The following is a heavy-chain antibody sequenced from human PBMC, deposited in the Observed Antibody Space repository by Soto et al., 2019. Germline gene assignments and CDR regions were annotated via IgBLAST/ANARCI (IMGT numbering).Heavy chain of an antibody. Sequence: GGSLRLSCAASGFTFSSYGMHWVRQAPGKGLEWVAVIWYDGSNKYYADSVKGRFTISRDNSKNTLYLQMNSLRAEDTAVYYCARSASYSSLYYFDYWGQGTLVTVSS. D-gene: IGHD6-13*01. J-gene: IGHJ4*02. V-gene: IGHV3-33*01. CDR2: IWYDGSNK. CDR3: ARSASYSSLYYFDY. CDR1: GFTFSSYG.